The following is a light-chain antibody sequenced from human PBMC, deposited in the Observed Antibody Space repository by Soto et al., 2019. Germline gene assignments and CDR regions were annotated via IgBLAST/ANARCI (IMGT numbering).Light chain of an antibody. CDR1: QSVRSN. J-gene: IGKJ5*01. CDR2: GAS. V-gene: IGKV3-15*01. CDR3: QQRSRTTIT. Sequence: EFVLSHSPATLLGYTFVTGTLSFRASQSVRSNLAWYQQKPGQSPRLLIYGASTRATGIPARFSGSGSGTEFTLTISSLQSEDFAVYCCQQRSRTTITFGQGTRLEIK.